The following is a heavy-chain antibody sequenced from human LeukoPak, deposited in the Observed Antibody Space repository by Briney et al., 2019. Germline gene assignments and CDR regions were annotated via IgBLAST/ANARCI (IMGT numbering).Heavy chain of an antibody. V-gene: IGHV3-33*08. CDR1: GFTFSSYW. J-gene: IGHJ6*02. D-gene: IGHD2-2*01. CDR3: ARGGHCSTTSCSNYDGMDV. CDR2: TWYDGSNK. Sequence: GGSLRLSCAASGFTFSSYWMNWVRQAPGKGLEWVAATWYDGSNKYYADSVKGRFTISRDNSKNTLFLQMNSLRAEDTAVYFCARGGHCSTTSCSNYDGMDVWGQGTTLTVSS.